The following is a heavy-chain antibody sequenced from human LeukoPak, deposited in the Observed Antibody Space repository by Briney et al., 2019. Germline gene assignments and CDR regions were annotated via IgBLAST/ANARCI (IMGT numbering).Heavy chain of an antibody. CDR3: ARKIYCSTSNCPAGEFDS. V-gene: IGHV2-5*01. CDR2: IYWNDDR. CDR1: GFSLTTNGVG. D-gene: IGHD2-8*01. Sequence: SGPTLVNPTQTLTLTCSLSGFSLTTNGVGVGWIRQPPGKALEWLALIYWNDDRRFTPSLACRLTITKDTSKNQVVLTMTNMDPEDTATYFCARKIYCSTSNCPAGEFDSWGQGPLVTVSS. J-gene: IGHJ4*02.